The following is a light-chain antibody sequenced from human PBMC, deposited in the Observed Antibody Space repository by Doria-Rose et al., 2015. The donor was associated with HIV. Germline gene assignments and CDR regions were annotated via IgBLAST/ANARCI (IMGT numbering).Light chain of an antibody. V-gene: IGKV1-16*02. Sequence: QSPSSLSASVGDRVTITCRASQGVSNFLAWFQQKPGKAPNSLIYGASSLQSGVPSKFSGSGSATDLTLTISSLQPEYFAAYYCQHYNDYPPYTFGQGTKLEIK. J-gene: IGKJ2*01. CDR1: QGVSNF. CDR3: QHYNDYPPYT. CDR2: GAS.